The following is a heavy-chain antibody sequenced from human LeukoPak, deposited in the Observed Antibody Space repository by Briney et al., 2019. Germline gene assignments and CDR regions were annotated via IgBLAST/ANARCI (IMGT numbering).Heavy chain of an antibody. J-gene: IGHJ4*02. D-gene: IGHD6-13*01. CDR1: GFTFSSCA. Sequence: GGSLRLSCAASGFTFSSCAMNWVRQAPRKGLEWVAVISGSGGSTYYADSVKGRFTISRDNSKNTLYLQMDSLRAEDTVAYYCAKASHSSSWSPFDYWGQGTLVTVSS. CDR3: AKASHSSSWSPFDY. V-gene: IGHV3-23*01. CDR2: ISGSGGST.